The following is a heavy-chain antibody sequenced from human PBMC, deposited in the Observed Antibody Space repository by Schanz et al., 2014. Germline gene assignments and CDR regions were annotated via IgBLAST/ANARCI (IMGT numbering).Heavy chain of an antibody. V-gene: IGHV3-21*01. CDR3: AKDSTHIDIVLVPTAIDY. Sequence: EVQLVESGGGLVKPGGSLRLSCAASGFTFSSYSMNWVRQAPGKGLEWVSSISSSSSYIYYADSVKGRFTISRDNAKNSLYLQMNSLRAEDTAVYYCAKDSTHIDIVLVPTAIDYWGQGTLXTVSS. CDR1: GFTFSSYS. D-gene: IGHD2-2*01. CDR2: ISSSSSYI. J-gene: IGHJ4*02.